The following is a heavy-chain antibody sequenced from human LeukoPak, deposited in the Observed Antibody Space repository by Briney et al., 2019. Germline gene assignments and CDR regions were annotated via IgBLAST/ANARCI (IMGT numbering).Heavy chain of an antibody. J-gene: IGHJ5*02. CDR3: AKDGESSGWPEPDNWFDP. V-gene: IGHV3-43*02. D-gene: IGHD6-19*01. CDR2: ISGDGGST. CDR1: GFTFDDYA. Sequence: GGSLRLSCAASGFTFDDYAMHWVRQAPGKGLEWVSLISGDGGSTHYADSVKGRFTISRDNSKNSLYLQMNSLRTEDTALYYCAKDGESSGWPEPDNWFDPWGQGTLVTVSS.